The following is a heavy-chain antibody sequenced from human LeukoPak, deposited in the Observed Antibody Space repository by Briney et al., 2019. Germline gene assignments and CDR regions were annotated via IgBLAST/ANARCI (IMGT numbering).Heavy chain of an antibody. Sequence: GASVKVSCKASGYTFTSYGISWVRQAPGQGREWMGWISAYNGNTNYAQKLQGRVTMTTDTSTSTAYMELRSLRSDDTAVYYCAKDAPRMVRDYYYYGMDVWGKGTTVTVSS. V-gene: IGHV1-18*01. CDR1: GYTFTSYG. D-gene: IGHD3-10*01. CDR2: ISAYNGNT. J-gene: IGHJ6*04. CDR3: AKDAPRMVRDYYYYGMDV.